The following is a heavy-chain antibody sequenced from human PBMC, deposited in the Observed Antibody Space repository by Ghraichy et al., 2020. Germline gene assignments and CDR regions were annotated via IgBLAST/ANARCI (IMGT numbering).Heavy chain of an antibody. CDR3: ARRAKTSLWFGESGKFDY. V-gene: IGHV4-34*01. Sequence: SETLSLTCAVYGGSFSGYYWSWIRQPPGKGLEWIGEINHSGSTNYNPSLKSRVTISVDTSKNQFSLKLSSVTAAGTAVYYCARRAKTSLWFGESGKFDYWGQGTLVTVSS. J-gene: IGHJ4*02. CDR2: INHSGST. CDR1: GGSFSGYY. D-gene: IGHD3-10*01.